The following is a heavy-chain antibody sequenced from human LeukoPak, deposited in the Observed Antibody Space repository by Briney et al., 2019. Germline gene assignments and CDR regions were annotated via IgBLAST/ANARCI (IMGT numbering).Heavy chain of an antibody. Sequence: SETLSLTCAVYGGSFSRYYWSWFRQSPGKGLEWIAEIDHRGDTNYNPSVKSRVTISVDTSKNQFSLKVRSLSAADTAVYYCARGPTISETGYFDFWGQGTLVTVSS. CDR2: IDHRGDT. CDR1: GGSFSRYY. J-gene: IGHJ4*03. V-gene: IGHV4-34*01. D-gene: IGHD1-1*01. CDR3: ARGPTISETGYFDF.